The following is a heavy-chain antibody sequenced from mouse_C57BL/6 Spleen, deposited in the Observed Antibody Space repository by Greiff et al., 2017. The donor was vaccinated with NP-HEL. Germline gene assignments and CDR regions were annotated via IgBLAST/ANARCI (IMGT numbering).Heavy chain of an antibody. CDR3: ARQGDYDAFAY. D-gene: IGHD2-4*01. Sequence: VQLQQSGPELVKPGASVKISCKASGYSFTGYYMNWVKQSPEKSLEWIGEINPSTGGTTYNQKFKAKATLTEDKSSSTAYMQLKSLTSEDSAVYYCARQGDYDAFAYWGQGTLVTVSA. J-gene: IGHJ3*01. CDR2: INPSTGGT. V-gene: IGHV1-42*01. CDR1: GYSFTGYY.